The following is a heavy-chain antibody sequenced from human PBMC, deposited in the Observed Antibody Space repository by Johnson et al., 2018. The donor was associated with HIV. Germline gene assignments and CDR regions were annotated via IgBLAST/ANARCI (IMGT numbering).Heavy chain of an antibody. CDR3: AKSTLLLTRLEDHDAFDI. Sequence: QLVESGGGLVQPGRSLRLSCAASGFTFDDYAMHWVRQAPGKGLEWVSGISWNSNNRDYADSVKGRFTISRDNAKKSLYLQMNSLRAEDTAVYYCAKSTLLLTRLEDHDAFDIWGQGTMVTVSS. CDR2: ISWNSNNR. D-gene: IGHD5/OR15-5a*01. V-gene: IGHV3-9*01. J-gene: IGHJ3*02. CDR1: GFTFDDYA.